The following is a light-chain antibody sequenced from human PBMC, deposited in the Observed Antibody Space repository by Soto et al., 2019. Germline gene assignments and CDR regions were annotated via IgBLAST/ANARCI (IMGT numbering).Light chain of an antibody. CDR3: QQHYSTPLT. J-gene: IGKJ4*01. CDR1: QSVLNLSNKKNY. CDR2: WSS. Sequence: DIVMTQSPDSLAVSLGERATINCKSSQSVLNLSNKKNYLAWYQQKPGQPTNLLIYWSSTRESGFPNRFSGRGSGTDFTLTISSLQAEDVAVSYCQQHYSTPLTFGGGTKVEIK. V-gene: IGKV4-1*01.